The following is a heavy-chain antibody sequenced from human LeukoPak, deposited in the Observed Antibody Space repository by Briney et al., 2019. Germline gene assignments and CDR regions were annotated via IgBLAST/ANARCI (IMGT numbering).Heavy chain of an antibody. Sequence: GGSLRLSCAASGFTFSSCSFNWVRQTPGKGLEWVSSISSNSSYIYSADSVKGRFTISRDNAKNSLYLQMISLTAEDTAVYYCARDRSAMGWGFDIWGQGTRVTVSS. CDR2: ISSNSSYI. CDR3: ARDRSAMGWGFDI. CDR1: GFTFSSCS. D-gene: IGHD3-16*01. V-gene: IGHV3-21*01. J-gene: IGHJ3*02.